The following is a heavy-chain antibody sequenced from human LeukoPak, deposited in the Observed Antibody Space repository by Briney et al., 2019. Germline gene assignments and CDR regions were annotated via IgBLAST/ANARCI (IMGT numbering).Heavy chain of an antibody. CDR3: ARTGNHYYYDSSGYYVFDY. CDR2: INHNGST. V-gene: IGHV4-34*01. D-gene: IGHD3-22*01. CDR1: GGSFSGYY. Sequence: KPSETLSLTCAVYGGSFSGYYWSWIRQPPGKGLEWIGEINHNGSTNYNPSLKSRVTISVDTSKNQFSLKLSSVTAADTAVYYCARTGNHYYYDSSGYYVFDYWGQGTLVTVSS. J-gene: IGHJ4*02.